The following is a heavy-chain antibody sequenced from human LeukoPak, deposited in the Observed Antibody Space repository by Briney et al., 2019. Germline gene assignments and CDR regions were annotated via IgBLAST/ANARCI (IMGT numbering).Heavy chain of an antibody. D-gene: IGHD3-22*01. Sequence: SVKVSCKASGGTFSSYAISWVRQAPGQGLEWMGGIIPIFGTANYAQKFQGRVTITADKSTSTAYMELSSLRSEDTAVYYCASRTIKGVVISHDYYYYMDVWGKGTTVTVSS. V-gene: IGHV1-69*06. J-gene: IGHJ6*03. CDR2: IIPIFGTA. CDR3: ASRTIKGVVISHDYYYYMDV. CDR1: GGTFSSYA.